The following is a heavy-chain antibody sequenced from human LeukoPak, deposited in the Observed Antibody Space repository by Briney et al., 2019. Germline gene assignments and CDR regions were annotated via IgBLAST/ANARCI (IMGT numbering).Heavy chain of an antibody. D-gene: IGHD3-22*01. V-gene: IGHV4-59*01. Sequence: PSETLSLTCTVSGGSIISYYWSWIRQPPGKELEWIGYIYYGGSTNYNPSLKSRVTMSVDTSKNQFSLKLSSVTAADTAVYYCARDYYDSSGSACFDFWGQGTLVTVSS. J-gene: IGHJ4*02. CDR1: GGSIISYY. CDR3: ARDYYDSSGSACFDF. CDR2: IYYGGST.